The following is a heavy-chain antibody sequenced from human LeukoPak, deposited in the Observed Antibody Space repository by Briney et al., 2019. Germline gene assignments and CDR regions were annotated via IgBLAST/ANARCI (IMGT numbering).Heavy chain of an antibody. CDR1: GFTFSSYA. D-gene: IGHD3-9*01. CDR3: ARDREVLRYFDWLSPDYYYYGMDV. CDR2: ISGSGGST. Sequence: PGGSLRLSCAASGFTFSSYAMSWVRQAPGKGLEWVSAISGSGGSTYYADSVKGRFTISRDNSKNTLYLQMNSLRAEDTAVYYCARDREVLRYFDWLSPDYYYYGMDVWGQGTTVTVSS. V-gene: IGHV3-23*01. J-gene: IGHJ6*02.